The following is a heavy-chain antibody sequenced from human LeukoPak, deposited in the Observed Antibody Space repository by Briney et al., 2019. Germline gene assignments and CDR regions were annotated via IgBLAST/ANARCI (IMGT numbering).Heavy chain of an antibody. V-gene: IGHV3-7*01. Sequence: GGSLRLSCAASGFTFSSYWMSWVRQAPGKGLEWVANIKQDGSEKYYVDSVKGRFTISRDNAKNSLYLQMNSLRAEDTAVYYCATGTYYLVDAFDIWGQGTLVTVSS. CDR1: GFTFSSYW. CDR3: ATGTYYLVDAFDI. D-gene: IGHD3-10*01. CDR2: IKQDGSEK. J-gene: IGHJ3*02.